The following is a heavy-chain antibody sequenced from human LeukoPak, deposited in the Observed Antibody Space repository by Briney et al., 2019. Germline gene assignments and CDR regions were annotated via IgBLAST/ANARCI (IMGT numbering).Heavy chain of an antibody. CDR3: ASDRGTYCSSTSCFEYFHH. D-gene: IGHD2-2*01. CDR1: GFTFSSYP. CDR2: ISYDESNR. V-gene: IGHV3-30*09. J-gene: IGHJ1*01. Sequence: GGSLRLSCAASGFTFSSYPMHWVRQAPGKGLEWVAVISYDESNRYYADSVKGRFAISRDNSKNTLYLQMNSLRAEDTAVYYCASDRGTYCSSTSCFEYFHHWGQGTLVTVSS.